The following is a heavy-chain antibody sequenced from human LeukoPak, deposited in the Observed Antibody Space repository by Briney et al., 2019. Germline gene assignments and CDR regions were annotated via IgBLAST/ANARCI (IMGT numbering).Heavy chain of an antibody. D-gene: IGHD1-1*01. J-gene: IGHJ6*03. Sequence: GSLRLSCAASGFTFSSYAMHWVHQAPGKGLEWVAVISYDGSNKYYADSVKGRFTISRDNSKNTLYLQMNSLRPEDTAVYYCARDGNPVGNYYYMDVWGKGTTVTVSS. CDR2: ISYDGSNK. V-gene: IGHV3-30*04. CDR1: GFTFSSYA. CDR3: ARDGNPVGNYYYMDV.